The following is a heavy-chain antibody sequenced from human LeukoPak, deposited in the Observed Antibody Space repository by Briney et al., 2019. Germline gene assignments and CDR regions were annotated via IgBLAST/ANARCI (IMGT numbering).Heavy chain of an antibody. Sequence: GGSLRLSCAASGFTFSSYSMSWVRQAPGEGLEWVAHIKQDGGEENYVGSVKGRFTVSRDNAKNSLYLQMSSLRDEDTAIYYCAQKGGTDHWGQGTLVTVSS. CDR1: GFTFSSYS. D-gene: IGHD2-15*01. CDR3: AQKGGTDH. V-gene: IGHV3-7*01. CDR2: IKQDGGEE. J-gene: IGHJ4*02.